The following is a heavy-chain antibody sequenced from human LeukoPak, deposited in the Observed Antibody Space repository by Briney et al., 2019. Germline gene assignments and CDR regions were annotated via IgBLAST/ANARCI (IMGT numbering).Heavy chain of an antibody. J-gene: IGHJ5*02. CDR2: ISGSGGST. CDR1: GFTFSSYA. Sequence: GGSLRLSCADSGFTFSSYAMSWVRQAPGKGLEWVSAISGSGGSTYYADSVKGRFTISRDNSKNTLYLQMNSLRAEDTAVYYCAKDQYYYDSSGYYYRWGQGTLVTVSS. D-gene: IGHD3-22*01. V-gene: IGHV3-23*01. CDR3: AKDQYYYDSSGYYYR.